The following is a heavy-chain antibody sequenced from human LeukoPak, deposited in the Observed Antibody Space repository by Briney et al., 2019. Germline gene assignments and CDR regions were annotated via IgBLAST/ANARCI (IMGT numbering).Heavy chain of an antibody. Sequence: GGSLRLSCAASGFTFSSYAMSWVRQAPGKGLEWVSAISGSGGSTYYADSVKGRFTISRDNSKNTLYLQMNSLRAEDTAVYYCARVRPNYYGSGGYDYWGQGTLVTVSS. CDR2: ISGSGGST. V-gene: IGHV3-23*01. CDR1: GFTFSSYA. D-gene: IGHD3-10*01. CDR3: ARVRPNYYGSGGYDY. J-gene: IGHJ4*02.